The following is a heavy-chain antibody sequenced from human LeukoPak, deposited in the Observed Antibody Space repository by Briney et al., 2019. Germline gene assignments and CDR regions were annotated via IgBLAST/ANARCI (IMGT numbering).Heavy chain of an antibody. CDR2: IYYDGST. CDR3: AREWRNTIFGVVRYFNL. D-gene: IGHD3-3*01. J-gene: IGHJ2*01. Sequence: PSETLSLTCSVSGDSISRFYWSWIRQPPGRGLEWIGHIYYDGSTNYSPSLKSRVSISIDMSKNQFSQNLTSVTPADTAAYYCAREWRNTIFGVVRYFNLWGRGTLVTVSS. CDR1: GDSISRFY. V-gene: IGHV4-59*01.